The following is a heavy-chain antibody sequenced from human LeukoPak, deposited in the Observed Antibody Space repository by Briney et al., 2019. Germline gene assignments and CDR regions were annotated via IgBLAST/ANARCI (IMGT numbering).Heavy chain of an antibody. CDR3: AKRGGTLYSGYDWGSFDY. V-gene: IGHV1-3*01. CDR2: INGGNGNT. Sequence: ASVKVSCKAAGYPFSTYSMHWVRQAPGHRLEWMGWINGGNGNTYYSQRFQGRVTISRDAAATTAYMELSSLRAEDTALYYCAKRGGTLYSGYDWGSFDYWGQGTLVTVSS. CDR1: GYPFSTYS. J-gene: IGHJ4*02. D-gene: IGHD5-12*01.